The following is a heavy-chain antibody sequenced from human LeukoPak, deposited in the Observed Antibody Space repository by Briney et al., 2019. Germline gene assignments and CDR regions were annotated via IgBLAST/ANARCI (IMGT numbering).Heavy chain of an antibody. D-gene: IGHD6-13*01. CDR1: GYTFTSFW. V-gene: IGHV5-51*01. J-gene: IGHJ4*02. CDR3: ARRYTSSWPTHDY. CDR2: VYPGDSDI. Sequence: GESLKISCKGPGYTFTSFWIGWVRQMPGKGLEWRGIVYPGDSDIIYNPSFQGQVTISADKSINTAYLQWSSLKASDTAMFYCARRYTSSWPTHDYWGQGTLVTVSS.